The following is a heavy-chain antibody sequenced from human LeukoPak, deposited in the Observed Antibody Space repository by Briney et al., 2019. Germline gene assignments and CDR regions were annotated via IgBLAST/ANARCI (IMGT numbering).Heavy chain of an antibody. V-gene: IGHV1-2*02. CDR1: GYTFTGYY. CDR3: ARDGDYGDYVGKGDWFDP. CDR2: INPNNGGT. J-gene: IGHJ5*02. Sequence: ASVTVSCKTSGYTFTGYYIHWVRQAPGQGLEWMGWINPNNGGTNYAQKFQGRVTMTRDTSISTAYMELSRLRSDDTAVYYCARDGDYGDYVGKGDWFDPWGQGTLVTVSS. D-gene: IGHD4-17*01.